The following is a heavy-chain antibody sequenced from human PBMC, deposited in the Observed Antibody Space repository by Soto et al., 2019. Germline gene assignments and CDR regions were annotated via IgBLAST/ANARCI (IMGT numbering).Heavy chain of an antibody. CDR1: GFTVSGNL. CDR3: AGVYGDYAFDAFDI. J-gene: IGHJ3*02. V-gene: IGHV3-53*01. D-gene: IGHD4-17*01. CDR2: IYSAGST. Sequence: EVQLVESGGGLIQSGGSLRLSCAASGFTVSGNLMSWVRQAPGKGLEWVSLIYSAGSTSYADSVKGRFTISRDNSKNTLYLQMNSLRAEDTAVYYCAGVYGDYAFDAFDIWGQGTMVTVSS.